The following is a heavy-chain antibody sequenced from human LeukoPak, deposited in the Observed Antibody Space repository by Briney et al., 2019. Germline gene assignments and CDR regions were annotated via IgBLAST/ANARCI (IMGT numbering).Heavy chain of an antibody. CDR2: FDPEDGET. V-gene: IGHV1-24*01. CDR3: ASGGNGESRFDY. Sequence: ASVKVSCKASGYTFTGYYMHWVRQAPGKGLEWMGGFDPEDGETIYAQKFQGRVTMTEDTSTDTAYMELSSLRSEDTAVYYCASGGNGESRFDYWGQGTLVTVSS. J-gene: IGHJ4*02. D-gene: IGHD4-23*01. CDR1: GYTFTGYY.